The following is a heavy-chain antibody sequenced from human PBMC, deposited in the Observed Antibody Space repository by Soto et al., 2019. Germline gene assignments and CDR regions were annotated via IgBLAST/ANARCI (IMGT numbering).Heavy chain of an antibody. Sequence: ETLSLPCDYYGGHFSSYYWSWIRQPPGKGLEWIGKINHSGSTNYNPSPKSRVTISVDTSKNQFSLKLSSVTGADTAVYYCARGGRFRLLWPCHPWGQGTLVTVS. V-gene: IGHV4-34*01. J-gene: IGHJ5*02. CDR3: ARGGRFRLLWPCHP. CDR2: INHSGST. CDR1: GGHFSSYY. D-gene: IGHD2-21*01.